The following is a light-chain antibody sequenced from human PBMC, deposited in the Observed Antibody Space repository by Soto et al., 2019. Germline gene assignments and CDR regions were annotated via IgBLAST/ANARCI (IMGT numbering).Light chain of an antibody. CDR1: RSNIGSNT. J-gene: IGLJ1*01. CDR3: ATWDDNLDGYV. V-gene: IGLV1-44*01. Sequence: QSVLTQPPSASGAPGQRVTISCSGSRSNIGSNTVNWYQQLPGTAPKLLIYSHNQRPSGVPDRFSVSKSGTSASLAISGPQSEDEADYYCATWDDNLDGYVFGTGTKVTVL. CDR2: SHN.